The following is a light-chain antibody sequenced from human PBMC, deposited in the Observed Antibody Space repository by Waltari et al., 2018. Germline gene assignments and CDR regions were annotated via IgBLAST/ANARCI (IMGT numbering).Light chain of an antibody. CDR1: SSDVGSYNL. CDR2: EVS. V-gene: IGLV2-23*02. CDR3: CSYAGSSTVV. J-gene: IGLJ2*01. Sequence: QSALTQPASVSGSPGQSITIPCTGTSSDVGSYNLVSWYQQHPGKAPKLMIYEVSKRPSGVSNRFSGSKSGNTASLTISGLLAEDEADYYCCSYAGSSTVVFGGGTKLTVL.